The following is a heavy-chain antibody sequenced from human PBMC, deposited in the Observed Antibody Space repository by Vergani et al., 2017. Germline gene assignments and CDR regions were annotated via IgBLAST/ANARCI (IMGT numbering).Heavy chain of an antibody. CDR1: GGSISSGDYY. CDR2: IYYSGST. V-gene: IGHV4-30-4*01. Sequence: QVQLQESGPGLVKPSQTLSLTCTVSGGSISSGDYYWSWIRQPPGKGLEWIGYIYYSGSTNYNPSLKSRVTISGDTSKNQFSLKLSSVTAADTAVYYCARRRIAAGAVDSWGEGRMVTVSS. J-gene: IGHJ3*02. D-gene: IGHD6-6*01. CDR3: ARRRIAAGAVDS.